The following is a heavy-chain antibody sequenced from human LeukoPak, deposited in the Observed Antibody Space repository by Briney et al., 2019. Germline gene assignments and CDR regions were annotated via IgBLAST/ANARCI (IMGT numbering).Heavy chain of an antibody. D-gene: IGHD2-2*01. J-gene: IGHJ3*02. CDR1: GLTFSSHS. CDR2: ISSSSSYI. V-gene: IGHV3-21*01. Sequence: GGSLTLSCAASGLTFSSHSMNWVRQAPGKGLEWVSSISSSSSYIYYADSVKGRFTISRDNAKNSLYLQMNSLRAEDTAVYYCARGYCSSTSCYFRDGPDDAFDIWGQGTMVTVSS. CDR3: ARGYCSSTSCYFRDGPDDAFDI.